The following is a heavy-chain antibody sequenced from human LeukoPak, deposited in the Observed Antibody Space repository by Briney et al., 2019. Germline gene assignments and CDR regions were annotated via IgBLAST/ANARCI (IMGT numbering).Heavy chain of an antibody. D-gene: IGHD3-16*01. J-gene: IGHJ3*01. Sequence: SETLSLTCTVSGGSTSSHFWTWIRQTPGKGLEWLGYVYNTGSTNYNPSLQSRLTMTLDASKKQFYLKLTSVTAADTAVYFCARDDYGVFDAFDVWGQGTVVTVSS. CDR3: ARDDYGVFDAFDV. CDR2: VYNTGST. CDR1: GGSTSSHF. V-gene: IGHV4-59*08.